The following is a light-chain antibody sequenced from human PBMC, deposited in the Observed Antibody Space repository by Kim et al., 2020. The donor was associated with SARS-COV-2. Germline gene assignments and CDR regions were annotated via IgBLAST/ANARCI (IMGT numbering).Light chain of an antibody. CDR1: SSDVGGYNY. Sequence: GQSVTISCTGTSSDVGGYNYVSWYQQHPGKAPKLMIYDVSKRPSGVPDRFSGSKSGNTASLTISGLQAEDEADYYCCSHAGSYTSVFGGGTQLTVL. J-gene: IGLJ3*02. CDR2: DVS. CDR3: CSHAGSYTSV. V-gene: IGLV2-11*01.